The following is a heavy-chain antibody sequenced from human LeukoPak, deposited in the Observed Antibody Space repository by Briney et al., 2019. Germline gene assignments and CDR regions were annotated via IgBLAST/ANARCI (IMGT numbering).Heavy chain of an antibody. CDR2: INWNGGST. D-gene: IGHD5-12*01. J-gene: IGHJ4*02. V-gene: IGHV3-20*04. CDR3: AGDLYSGYDSGMDY. CDR1: GFTFDDYG. Sequence: PGGSLRLSCAASGFTFDDYGMSWVRQAPGKGLEWVSGINWNGGSTGYADSVKGRFTISRDNAKNSLYLQMNSLRAEDTALYYCAGDLYSGYDSGMDYWGQGTLVTVSS.